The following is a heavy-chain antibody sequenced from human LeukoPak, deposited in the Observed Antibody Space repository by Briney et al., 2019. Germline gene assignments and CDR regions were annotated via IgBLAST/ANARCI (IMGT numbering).Heavy chain of an antibody. CDR2: MKSAGTTI. CDR1: GFTISGFW. V-gene: IGHV3-74*01. Sequence: GGSLRLSCAASGFTISGFWMHWVRQVPGEGLVWVARMKSAGTTINYADSVKGRFTISRDNVRNTLHLQMNNLSLEDTAVYFCIREVQVRASASLGLWGRGTLVT. D-gene: IGHD1-1*01. J-gene: IGHJ4*01. CDR3: IREVQVRASASLGL.